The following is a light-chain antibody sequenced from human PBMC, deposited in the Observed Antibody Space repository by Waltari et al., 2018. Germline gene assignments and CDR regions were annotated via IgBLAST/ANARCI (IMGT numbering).Light chain of an antibody. CDR3: CSYAGANTYV. Sequence: QSALTQPASVSGSPGQSITVSCTGTSSDVGSYNLVSWYQHHPPKAPELMIYEVSKRPSGVSNRFSGSKSGNTASLTISGLQPEDEADYYCCSYAGANTYVFGSGTKVTVL. V-gene: IGLV2-23*02. CDR2: EVS. J-gene: IGLJ1*01. CDR1: SSDVGSYNL.